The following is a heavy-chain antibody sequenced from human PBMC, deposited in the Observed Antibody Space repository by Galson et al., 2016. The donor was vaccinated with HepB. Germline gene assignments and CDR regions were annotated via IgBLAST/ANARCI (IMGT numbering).Heavy chain of an antibody. CDR2: IDWDDDK. CDR1: GFTLSTSGMC. Sequence: PALVKPTQTLTLTCTFSGFTLSTSGMCVTWIRQPPGKALEWLARIDWDDDKYYRTSLKTRLTISKDTSKNQVVLTMTNMDPVDTATYNCARIVVGYYNDHYYYGMDVWGQGTTVTVSS. D-gene: IGHD3-9*01. CDR3: ARIVVGYYNDHYYYGMDV. V-gene: IGHV2-70*11. J-gene: IGHJ6*02.